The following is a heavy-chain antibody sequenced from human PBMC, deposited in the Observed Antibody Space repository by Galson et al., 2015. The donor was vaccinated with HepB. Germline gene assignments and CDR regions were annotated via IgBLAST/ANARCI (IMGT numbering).Heavy chain of an antibody. CDR1: GYTFTSYY. CDR2: INPSGGST. D-gene: IGHD2-15*01. V-gene: IGHV1-46*01. CDR3: ARGQQLLPLYYYYGMDV. Sequence: SVKVSCKASGYTFTSYYMHWVRQAPGQGLEWMGIINPSGGSTSYAQKFQGRVTMTRDTSTSTVYMELSSLRSEDTAVYYCARGQQLLPLYYYYGMDVWGQGTTVTVSS. J-gene: IGHJ6*02.